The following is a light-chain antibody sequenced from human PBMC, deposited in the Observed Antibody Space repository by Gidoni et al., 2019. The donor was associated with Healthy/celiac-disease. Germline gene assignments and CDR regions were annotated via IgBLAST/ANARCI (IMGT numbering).Light chain of an antibody. CDR3: QQYYDAPRT. J-gene: IGKJ3*01. CDR2: WAS. V-gene: IGKV4-1*01. CDR1: QSVLYSSNNKNF. Sequence: DIVMTQSPESLAVSLGERATINCKSSQSVLYSSNNKNFLAWYQHKPGQPPKLLIYWASTRESGVPDRFSGSGSGTAFTLTISSLQAEDVAVYYCQQYYDAPRTFGPWTNVDIK.